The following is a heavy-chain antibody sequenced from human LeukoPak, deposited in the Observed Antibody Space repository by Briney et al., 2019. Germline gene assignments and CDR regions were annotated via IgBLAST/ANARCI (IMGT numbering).Heavy chain of an antibody. CDR2: IIPIFGTA. Sequence: SVKVSCKASGGTFSSYGISWVRQAPGQGLEWMGRIIPIFGTANYAQKFQGRVTITTDESTSTAYMELSSLRSEDTAVYHCARDHDYGGNLDYWGQGTLVTVSS. D-gene: IGHD4-23*01. CDR3: ARDHDYGGNLDY. CDR1: GGTFSSYG. V-gene: IGHV1-69*05. J-gene: IGHJ4*02.